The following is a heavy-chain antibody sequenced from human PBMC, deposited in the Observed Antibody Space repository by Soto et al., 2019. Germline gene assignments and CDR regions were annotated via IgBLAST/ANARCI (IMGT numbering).Heavy chain of an antibody. D-gene: IGHD6-13*01. V-gene: IGHV1-3*05. CDR2: INAGNGNT. CDR1: GYTFTSYA. J-gene: IGHJ2*01. Sequence: QVQLVQSGAEEKKPGSSVKVSCKASGYTFTSYAMHWVRQAPGHRLEWMGWINAGNGNTKYSQKFQGRVTITRDTSASTAYMEMSSLRSEDTAVYYCARDHSSRNWYFDLWGRGTLVTVSS. CDR3: ARDHSSRNWYFDL.